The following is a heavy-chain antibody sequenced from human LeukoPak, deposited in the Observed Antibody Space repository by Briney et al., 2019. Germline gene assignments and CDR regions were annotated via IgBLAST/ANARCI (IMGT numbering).Heavy chain of an antibody. Sequence: GGSLRLSCAASGNHWMHWVRQAPGKGLVWVSHINSDGSWTSYADSVKGRFTISKDNAKNTVYLQMNSLRAEDTAVYYCVSFYETYWGRGTLVTVSS. CDR3: VSFYETY. CDR2: INSDGSWT. CDR1: GNHW. J-gene: IGHJ4*02. V-gene: IGHV3-74*01. D-gene: IGHD2/OR15-2a*01.